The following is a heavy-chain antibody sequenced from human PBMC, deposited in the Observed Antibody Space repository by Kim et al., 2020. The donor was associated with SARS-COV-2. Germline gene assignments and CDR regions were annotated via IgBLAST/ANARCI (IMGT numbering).Heavy chain of an antibody. CDR2: IYYSGST. Sequence: SETLSLTCTVSGGSISSYYWSWIRQPPGKGLEWIGYIYYSGSTNYNPSLKSRVTISVDTSKNQFSLKLSSVSAADTAVYYCARDLVGFDYWGQGNLVNVS. D-gene: IGHD2-15*01. V-gene: IGHV4-59*01. J-gene: IGHJ4*02. CDR3: ARDLVGFDY. CDR1: GGSISSYY.